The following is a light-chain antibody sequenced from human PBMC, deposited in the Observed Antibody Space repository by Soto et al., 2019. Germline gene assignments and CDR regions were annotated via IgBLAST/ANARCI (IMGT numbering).Light chain of an antibody. J-gene: IGLJ2*01. CDR2: EAS. CDR3: SSYTTSITLV. V-gene: IGLV2-14*01. Sequence: QSVLTQPASVSGSPGQSIAISCTGTNSDVGGDYSVSWYQQHPGKAPKLIIYEASKRPSGVSNRFSGSKSGNTASLTISGLQAEDEADYYCSSYTTSITLVFGGGTKLTVL. CDR1: NSDVGGDYS.